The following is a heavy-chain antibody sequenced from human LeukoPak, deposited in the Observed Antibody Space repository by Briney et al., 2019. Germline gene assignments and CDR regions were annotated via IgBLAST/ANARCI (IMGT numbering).Heavy chain of an antibody. V-gene: IGHV4-34*01. CDR1: GGSFSGYY. J-gene: IGHJ5*02. CDR3: ARGPYGSGSYYRWFDP. Sequence: PSETLSLTCAVYGGSFSGYYRSWIRQPPGKGLEWIGEINHSGSTNYNPSLKSRVTISVDTSKNQFSLKLSSVTAADTAVYYCARGPYGSGSYYRWFDPWGQGTLVTVSS. D-gene: IGHD3-10*01. CDR2: INHSGST.